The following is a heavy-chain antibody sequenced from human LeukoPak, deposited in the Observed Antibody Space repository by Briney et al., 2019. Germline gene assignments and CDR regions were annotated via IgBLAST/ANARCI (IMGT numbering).Heavy chain of an antibody. Sequence: GASVKVSCKASGYTFTDYYMHWVRQAPGQGLEWMGWINPNSGGTNYAQKFQDRVTMTRDTSISTAYMELSSLTSEDTGVYYCARGELGDRSGFSFFDYWGQGTLVAVSS. CDR1: GYTFTDYY. V-gene: IGHV1-2*02. J-gene: IGHJ4*02. CDR3: ARGELGDRSGFSFFDY. CDR2: INPNSGGT. D-gene: IGHD3-22*01.